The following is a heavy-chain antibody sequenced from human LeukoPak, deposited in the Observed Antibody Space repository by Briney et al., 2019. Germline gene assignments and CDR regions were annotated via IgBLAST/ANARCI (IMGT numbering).Heavy chain of an antibody. Sequence: SETLSLTCTVSGGSISSSSDYWGWIRQPPGKGLEWIGSIYYSGSTYYNPSLKSRVTISVDTSKNQFSLKLSSVTAADTAVYYCASPGVATLLGWYFDLWGRGTLVTVSS. J-gene: IGHJ2*01. CDR1: GGSISSSSDY. V-gene: IGHV4-39*01. CDR3: ASPGVATLLGWYFDL. D-gene: IGHD4-23*01. CDR2: IYYSGST.